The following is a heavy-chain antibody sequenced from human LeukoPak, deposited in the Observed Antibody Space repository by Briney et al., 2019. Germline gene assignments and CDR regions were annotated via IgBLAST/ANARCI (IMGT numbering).Heavy chain of an antibody. CDR3: ATAFGEWLRYGVTDY. CDR1: GYTFTSYY. CDR2: INPSGGST. J-gene: IGHJ4*02. D-gene: IGHD5-12*01. Sequence: ASVKVSCKASGYTFTSYYMHWVRQAPGQGLEWMGIINPSGGSTSYAQKFQGRVTMTEDTSTDTAYMELSSLRSEDTAVYYCATAFGEWLRYGVTDYWGQGTLVTVSS. V-gene: IGHV1-46*01.